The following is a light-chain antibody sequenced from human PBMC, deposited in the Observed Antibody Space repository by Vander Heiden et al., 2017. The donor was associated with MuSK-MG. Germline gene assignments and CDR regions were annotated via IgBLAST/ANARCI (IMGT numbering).Light chain of an antibody. J-gene: IGLJ2*01. CDR2: DVS. Sequence: QSALTQPASVSGSPGQSITISCTGTSSAVGGYNYFSWYQQHPGKAPKLMIYDVSNRPSGVSNRFSGSKSGNTASLTISGLQAEDEADYYCSSYTSSSTVVFGGGTKLTVL. CDR1: SSAVGGYNY. V-gene: IGLV2-14*01. CDR3: SSYTSSSTVV.